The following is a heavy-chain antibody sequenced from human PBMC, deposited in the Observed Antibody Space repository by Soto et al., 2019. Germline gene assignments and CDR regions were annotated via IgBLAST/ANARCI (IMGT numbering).Heavy chain of an antibody. CDR1: GYTFTSYG. J-gene: IGHJ6*03. CDR2: ISAYNGNT. CDR3: ARRGDYDFWSGYSSYYYYYMDV. V-gene: IGHV1-18*01. D-gene: IGHD3-3*01. Sequence: ASVTVSCQASGYTFTSYGISWVRQAPGQGLEWMGWISAYNGNTNYAQKLQGRVTMTTDTSTSTAYMELRSLRSDDTAVYYCARRGDYDFWSGYSSYYYYYMDVWGKGTTVTVSS.